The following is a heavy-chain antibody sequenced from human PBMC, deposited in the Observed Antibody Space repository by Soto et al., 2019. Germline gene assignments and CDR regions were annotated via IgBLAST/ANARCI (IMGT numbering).Heavy chain of an antibody. Sequence: QLQLQESGSRLVKPSQTLSLTCTVSGDSISRGGYSWNWIRQPPGKGLEWIGYIYHRGGTDYNPSLKSRVTITVDSSNNQFSLKLSSVTAADTAVYYCARDSRSGYYLDYWGQGTLVTVSS. J-gene: IGHJ4*02. CDR1: GDSISRGGYS. CDR3: ARDSRSGYYLDY. V-gene: IGHV4-30-2*01. D-gene: IGHD3-22*01. CDR2: IYHRGGT.